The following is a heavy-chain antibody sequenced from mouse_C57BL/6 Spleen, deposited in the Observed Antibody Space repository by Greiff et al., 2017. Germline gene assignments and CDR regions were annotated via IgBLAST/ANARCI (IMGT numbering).Heavy chain of an antibody. CDR1: GYTFTSYW. CDR3: GNINLRTGGYFDD. CDR2: IHPSDSDT. J-gene: IGHJ2*01. D-gene: IGHD4-1*01. Sequence: VQLQQSGAELVKPGASVKVSCKASGYTFTSYWMHWVKQRPGQGLEWIGRIHPSDSDTNYNQKFKGKATLTVDKSSSTAYMQLSSLTSEDSAVYYCGNINLRTGGYFDDWGQGTTLTVSS. V-gene: IGHV1-74*01.